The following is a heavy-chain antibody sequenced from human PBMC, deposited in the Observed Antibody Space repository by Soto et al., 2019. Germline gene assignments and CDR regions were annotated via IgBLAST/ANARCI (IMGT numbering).Heavy chain of an antibody. CDR3: AREGGDGYNYAGDAFDI. J-gene: IGHJ3*02. V-gene: IGHV4-59*01. CDR2: IYYSGST. Sequence: SETLSLTCTVSGGSIGSYYWSWIRQPPGKGLEWIGYIYYSGSTNYNPSLKSRVTISVDTSKNQFSLKLSSVTAADTAVYYCAREGGDGYNYAGDAFDIWGQGTMVTVSS. CDR1: GGSIGSYY. D-gene: IGHD5-12*01.